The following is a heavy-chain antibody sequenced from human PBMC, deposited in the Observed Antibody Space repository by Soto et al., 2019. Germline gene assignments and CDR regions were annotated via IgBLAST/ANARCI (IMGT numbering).Heavy chain of an antibody. V-gene: IGHV4-39*01. CDR2: IYYNGET. Sequence: SETLSLTCTVSGVSIRASSYYWGWIRQPPGRGLEWIGTIYYNGETFYHPSLKSRITMSIHTSKNQFSLNMTSVTAADTAVYYCARHGSYWGQGTLVTVSS. CDR3: ARHGSY. CDR1: GVSIRASSYY. J-gene: IGHJ4*02.